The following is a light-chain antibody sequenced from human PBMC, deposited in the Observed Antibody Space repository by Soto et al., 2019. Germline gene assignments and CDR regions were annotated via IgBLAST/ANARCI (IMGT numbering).Light chain of an antibody. Sequence: EIVLTQSPATLSLSPWERATLSCRASQSVSSYLAWYQQKPGQAPRLLIYDASNRATGIPARFSGSGSGTDFTLTISSLEPADFAVYYCQQRSNWPWTFGKGTKVEIK. J-gene: IGKJ1*01. CDR2: DAS. CDR3: QQRSNWPWT. CDR1: QSVSSY. V-gene: IGKV3-11*01.